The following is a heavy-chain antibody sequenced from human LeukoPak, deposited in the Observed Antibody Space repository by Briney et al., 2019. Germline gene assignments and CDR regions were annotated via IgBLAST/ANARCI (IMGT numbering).Heavy chain of an antibody. Sequence: SEPLSLSCTVSGGPMSSNTHSWAWIRQPPGKGVEWIGRVRYGGSTYYNPSVNSRVSVSADTSKNHFSLNLTSVTAADTAVYYCARVSDSSWFSIHDAFDIWGQGTMVTVSS. J-gene: IGHJ3*02. D-gene: IGHD6-13*01. V-gene: IGHV4-39*02. CDR3: ARVSDSSWFSIHDAFDI. CDR1: GGPMSSNTHS. CDR2: VRYGGST.